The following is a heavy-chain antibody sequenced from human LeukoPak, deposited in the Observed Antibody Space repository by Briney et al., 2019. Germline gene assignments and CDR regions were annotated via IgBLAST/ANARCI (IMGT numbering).Heavy chain of an antibody. CDR1: GGSISSYY. CDR2: IYYSGST. V-gene: IGHV4-59*01. Sequence: SETLSLTCTVSGGSISSYYWSWIRQPPGKGLEWIGYIYYSGSTNYNPALKSRVTIPVDTPKNQFSLKLSSVTAADTAVYYCASGAGYGILDYWGQGTLVTVSS. D-gene: IGHD5-18*01. J-gene: IGHJ4*02. CDR3: ASGAGYGILDY.